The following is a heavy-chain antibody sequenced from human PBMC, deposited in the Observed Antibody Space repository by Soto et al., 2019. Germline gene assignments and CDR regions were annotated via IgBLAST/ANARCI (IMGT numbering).Heavy chain of an antibody. D-gene: IGHD2-2*01. J-gene: IGHJ4*02. CDR2: IIPIFGTT. CDR1: GITLNNYG. Sequence: QVQLVQSGAEVKKPGSSVKVSCRLSGITLNNYGITWVRQALGQGLEWMGGIIPIFGTTNYAQKFQDRVTITADESTRTAYMDLSSLTSEDTAVYYCARDRCIGTSCSLDYWGQGTLVTVSS. CDR3: ARDRCIGTSCSLDY. V-gene: IGHV1-69*12.